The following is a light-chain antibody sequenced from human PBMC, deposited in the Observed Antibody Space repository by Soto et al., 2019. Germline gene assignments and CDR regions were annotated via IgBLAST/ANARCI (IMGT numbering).Light chain of an antibody. Sequence: QSALIQPRSVSGSPGQSVTISCTGTRRDLGAYNYVSWYQQHPGKAPKLMIYDVNRRPSGVPDRFSGSKSGNTASLTISGLQAEDDDDYYCGSFAGSYTVFGGGTKLTVL. CDR3: GSFAGSYTV. V-gene: IGLV2-11*01. CDR1: RRDLGAYNY. CDR2: DVN. J-gene: IGLJ2*01.